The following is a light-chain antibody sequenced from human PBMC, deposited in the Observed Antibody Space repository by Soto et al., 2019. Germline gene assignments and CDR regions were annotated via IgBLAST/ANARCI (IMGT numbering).Light chain of an antibody. J-gene: IGKJ5*01. CDR3: MQGKQWPTT. CDR2: KVS. CDR1: QGLVYPAGNTS. Sequence: DVVITPYRLYLPFTLGQPASISCSSRQGLVYPAGNTSLNWFPQRPGQSPRRLIYKVSKRDSGVPDRFSGSGSGTDFALKISWVEGEHVELDYGMQGKQWPTTFGERARLEVK. V-gene: IGKV2-30*01.